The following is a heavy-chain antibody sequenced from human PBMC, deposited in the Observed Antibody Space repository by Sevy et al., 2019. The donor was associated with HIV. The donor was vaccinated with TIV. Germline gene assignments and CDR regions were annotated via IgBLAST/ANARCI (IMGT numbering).Heavy chain of an antibody. J-gene: IGHJ3*02. Sequence: GGSLRLSCAASGFTFSSYEMNWVRQAPGKGLEWVSYISSSGSTIYYADSVKARFNLSRDNAKNSRYLQMNSLRAEDTAVYYCARVAVAVAGSTDAFDIWGQGTMVTVSS. CDR1: GFTFSSYE. CDR3: ARVAVAVAGSTDAFDI. CDR2: ISSSGSTI. D-gene: IGHD6-19*01. V-gene: IGHV3-48*03.